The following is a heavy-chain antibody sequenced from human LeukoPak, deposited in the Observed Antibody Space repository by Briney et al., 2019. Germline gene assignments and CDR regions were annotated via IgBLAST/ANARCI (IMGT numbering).Heavy chain of an antibody. J-gene: IGHJ6*02. V-gene: IGHV3-23*01. CDR3: AKGRYEGGVAAAIYYYYGMDV. CDR2: ISGSGGST. CDR1: GFTLSSYA. Sequence: PGGSLRLSCAASGFTLSSYAMSWVRQAPGKGLEWVSAISGSGGSTYYADSVKGRFTISRDNSKNTLYLQMNSLRAEDTAVYYCAKGRYEGGVAAAIYYYYGMDVWGQGTTVTVSS. D-gene: IGHD6-13*01.